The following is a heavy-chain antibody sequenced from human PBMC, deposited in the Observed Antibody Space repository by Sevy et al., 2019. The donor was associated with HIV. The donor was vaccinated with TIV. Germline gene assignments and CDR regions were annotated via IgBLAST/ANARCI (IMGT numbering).Heavy chain of an antibody. Sequence: ASVKVSCKASGYTFTSYGITWVRQAPGQGLEWMGWISSYNDNTNYAQNLQGRVTMTTDTSTSTAYKELRSLRSDDTAVYYCARVPSAQYSSSWYYFDYWGQGTLVTVSS. J-gene: IGHJ4*02. D-gene: IGHD6-13*01. CDR3: ARVPSAQYSSSWYYFDY. V-gene: IGHV1-18*01. CDR1: GYTFTSYG. CDR2: ISSYNDNT.